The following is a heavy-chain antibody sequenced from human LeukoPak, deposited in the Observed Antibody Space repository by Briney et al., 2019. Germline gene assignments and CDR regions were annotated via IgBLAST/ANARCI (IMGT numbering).Heavy chain of an antibody. J-gene: IGHJ4*02. Sequence: GGSLRLSCAASGFTFSSYAMHWVRQAPGKGLEWVAVISYDGSNKYYADSVKGRFTISRDNSKNTLYLQMNGLRAEDTAVYYCAKAHYYDSSGYYPFDYWGQGTLVTVSS. D-gene: IGHD3-22*01. CDR2: ISYDGSNK. V-gene: IGHV3-30-3*01. CDR1: GFTFSSYA. CDR3: AKAHYYDSSGYYPFDY.